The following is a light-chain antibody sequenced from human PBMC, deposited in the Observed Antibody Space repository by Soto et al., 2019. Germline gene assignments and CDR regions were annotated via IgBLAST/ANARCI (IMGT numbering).Light chain of an antibody. CDR3: QHYNIFSRT. CDR2: GAS. Sequence: EIVMTQSPATLSVSPGERATLSCRASQSVSSNLAWYQQKPGQAPRLLIYGASTRATGIPARFSGSGSGTEFTLTISSLQSEDFATYYCQHYNIFSRTFGQGTKVEIK. V-gene: IGKV3-15*01. J-gene: IGKJ1*01. CDR1: QSVSSN.